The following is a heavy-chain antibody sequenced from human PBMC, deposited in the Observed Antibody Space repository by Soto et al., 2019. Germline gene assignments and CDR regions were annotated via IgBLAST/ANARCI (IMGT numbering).Heavy chain of an antibody. CDR3: AKDTQWLPDY. Sequence: EVQVLESGGGLVQPGGSLKLSCAASGFTFSSYAMTWVRQAPGKGLEWVSAISGSGSSTYYADSVKGRFTISRDNSKNTPNLQMNTLTAEDTAVYYCAKDTQWLPDYWGQGTLVTVSS. V-gene: IGHV3-23*01. CDR1: GFTFSSYA. D-gene: IGHD6-19*01. J-gene: IGHJ4*02. CDR2: ISGSGSST.